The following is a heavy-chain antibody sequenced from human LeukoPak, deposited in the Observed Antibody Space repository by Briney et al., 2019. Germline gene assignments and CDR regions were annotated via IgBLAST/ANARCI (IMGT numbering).Heavy chain of an antibody. Sequence: PSETLSLTCTVSGGSISSYYWSWIRQPPGKGLEWIGYIYCSGSTHYNPSLNSRVTISVDTSKNQFSLKLSSVTAADTAVYYCARDYGGSPDAFDIWGQGTMVTVSS. V-gene: IGHV4-59*01. CDR3: ARDYGGSPDAFDI. D-gene: IGHD4-23*01. CDR1: GGSISSYY. J-gene: IGHJ3*02. CDR2: IYCSGST.